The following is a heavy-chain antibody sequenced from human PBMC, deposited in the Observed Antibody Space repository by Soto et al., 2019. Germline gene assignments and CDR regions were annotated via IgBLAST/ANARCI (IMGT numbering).Heavy chain of an antibody. Sequence: SETLSLTCTVSGGSISSSSYYWGWIRQPPGKGLEWIGSIYYSGSTYYNPSLKSRVTISVDTSKNQFSLKLSSVTAADTAVYYCARLDAPGGGLTMFTVDYYYMDVWGKGTTVTVSS. CDR1: GGSISSSSYY. D-gene: IGHD3-10*02. J-gene: IGHJ6*03. V-gene: IGHV4-39*01. CDR2: IYYSGST. CDR3: ARLDAPGGGLTMFTVDYYYMDV.